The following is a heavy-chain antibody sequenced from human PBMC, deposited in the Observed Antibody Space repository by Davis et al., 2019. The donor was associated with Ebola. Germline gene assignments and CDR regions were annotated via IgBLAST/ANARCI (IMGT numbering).Heavy chain of an antibody. CDR2: IRSEAYGGTT. CDR1: GFVFGDYA. J-gene: IGHJ3*02. V-gene: IGHV3-49*04. CDR3: TRSYYYDSSGFSI. D-gene: IGHD3-22*01. Sequence: GESLKISCTASGFVFGDYAVSWVRQAPGKGLEWVGFIRSEAYGGTTGYAASVKGRFTISRDDSKSIAYLQMNSLKTEDTAMYYCTRSYYYDSSGFSIWGQGTMVTVSS.